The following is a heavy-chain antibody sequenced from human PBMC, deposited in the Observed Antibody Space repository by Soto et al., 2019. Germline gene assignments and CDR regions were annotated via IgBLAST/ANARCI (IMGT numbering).Heavy chain of an antibody. CDR3: VRGYRSFDS. D-gene: IGHD5-12*01. J-gene: IGHJ4*02. CDR2: TRSKANSYTT. CDR1: GFTFSDHY. Sequence: EVQLVESGGGLVQPGGSLRLSCAVSGFTFSDHYMDWVRQAPGKGLEWVGRTRSKANSYTTEYAASVKGRFTISRDHSKNALYLQMNNLKTEDTAVYYCVRGYRSFDSWGLGALVTVSS. V-gene: IGHV3-72*01.